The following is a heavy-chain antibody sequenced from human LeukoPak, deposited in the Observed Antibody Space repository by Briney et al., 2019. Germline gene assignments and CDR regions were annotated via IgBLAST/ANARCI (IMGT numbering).Heavy chain of an antibody. CDR3: ARDGGSIAVATNYYYYYMDV. D-gene: IGHD6-19*01. J-gene: IGHJ6*03. CDR1: GYTFTGYY. Sequence: GASVKVSCKASGYTFTGYYMHWVRQAPGQGLEWMGWINPNSGGTNYAQKFQGRVTMTRDTSISTAYMELSRLRSDDTAVYYCARDGGSIAVATNYYYYYMDVWGQGTTVTVSS. CDR2: INPNSGGT. V-gene: IGHV1-2*02.